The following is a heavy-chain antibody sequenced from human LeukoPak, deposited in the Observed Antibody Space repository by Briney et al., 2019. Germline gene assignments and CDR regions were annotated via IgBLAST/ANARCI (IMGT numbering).Heavy chain of an antibody. CDR2: IYYSGST. CDR3: ARDRGSGYYGSYWYFDL. V-gene: IGHV4-59*01. CDR1: GGSISSYY. D-gene: IGHD3-22*01. Sequence: SETLSLTCTVSGGSISSYYWSWIRQPPGKGLEWIGYIYYSGSTNYNPSLKSRVTISVDTSKDQFSLKLSSVTAADTAVYYCARDRGSGYYGSYWYFDLWGRGTLVTVSS. J-gene: IGHJ2*01.